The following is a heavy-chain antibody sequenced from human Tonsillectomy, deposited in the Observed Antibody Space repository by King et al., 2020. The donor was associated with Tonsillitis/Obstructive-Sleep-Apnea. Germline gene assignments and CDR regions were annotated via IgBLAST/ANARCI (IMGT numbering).Heavy chain of an antibody. CDR2: ISYDGSKK. D-gene: IGHD4-11*01. Sequence: MHWVRQAPVKGLEWVAVISYDGSKKYYADSVKGRLTIYSDNSNNNLYLQMNSLRAEDTAVYFCAKGTVATGNYYGMDVWGQGTTVTVSS. V-gene: IGHV3-30*18. J-gene: IGHJ6*02. CDR3: AKGTVATGNYYGMDV.